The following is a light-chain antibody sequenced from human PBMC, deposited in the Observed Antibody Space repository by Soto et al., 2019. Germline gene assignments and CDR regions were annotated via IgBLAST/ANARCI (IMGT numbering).Light chain of an antibody. CDR1: QSIASY. CDR2: GAS. V-gene: IGKV1-39*01. J-gene: IGKJ2*01. CDR3: EQSYSIPPYT. Sequence: DIQMTQSPSSLSASVGDRVIITCRASQSIASYLIWYQQKPGQAPKVLIYGASTLQCGVPSRFSGSGSGTDFTLTISSLQPEDFATYYCEQSYSIPPYTFGQGTKLEIK.